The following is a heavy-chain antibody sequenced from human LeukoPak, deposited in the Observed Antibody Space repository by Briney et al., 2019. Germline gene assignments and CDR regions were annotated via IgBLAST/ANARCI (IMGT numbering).Heavy chain of an antibody. CDR1: RYTFSGYY. Sequence: ASVKVSCKASRYTFSGYYMHWVRQAPGQGLEWMGWINPNSGGTNYAQKFQGRVTMTRDTSISTASMELSRLTPDDTAVYYCARGGVGATTYWGQGTLVTVSS. CDR2: INPNSGGT. V-gene: IGHV1-2*02. D-gene: IGHD1-26*01. CDR3: ARGGVGATTY. J-gene: IGHJ4*02.